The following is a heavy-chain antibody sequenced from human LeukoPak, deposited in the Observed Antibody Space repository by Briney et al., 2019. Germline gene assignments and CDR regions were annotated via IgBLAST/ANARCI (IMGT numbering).Heavy chain of an antibody. J-gene: IGHJ4*02. V-gene: IGHV3-23*01. CDR2: ISGSGGST. D-gene: IGHD5-12*01. CDR1: GFTFSSYA. Sequence: GGSLRLSCAASGFTFSSYAMSWVRQAPGKGLEWVSAISGSGGSTYYADSVKGRFTISRDNSKNTLYLQINSLRAEDTAVYYCAKKGDIVAIPLGWFDYWGQGTLVTVSS. CDR3: AKKGDIVAIPLGWFDY.